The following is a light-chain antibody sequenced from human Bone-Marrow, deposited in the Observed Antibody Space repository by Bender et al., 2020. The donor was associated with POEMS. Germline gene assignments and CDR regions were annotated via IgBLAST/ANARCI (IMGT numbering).Light chain of an antibody. Sequence: QSALTQPASVSGSPGQSITISCTGASSDVGAYNLVSWYQQHPGKAPKLLIYEVRKRPSGVPDRFSGSRSGTSASLAISGLRSEDEADYYCATWDDSLGGPYVIFGGGTKLTVL. CDR3: ATWDDSLGGPYVI. J-gene: IGLJ2*01. V-gene: IGLV2-14*02. CDR1: SSDVGAYNL. CDR2: EVR.